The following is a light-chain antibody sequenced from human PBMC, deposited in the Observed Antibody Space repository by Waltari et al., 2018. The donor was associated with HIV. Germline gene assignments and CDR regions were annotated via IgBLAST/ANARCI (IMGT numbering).Light chain of an antibody. Sequence: QSALTQPAPVSGSPGQSITIACTGTSSDVGGSNYVSWYQQHPGKAPKLMIYDVSNRPSGVSNRFSGSKSGNTASLTISGLQAEDEADYYCSSYTSSSTLEVFGGGTKLTVL. CDR3: SSYTSSSTLEV. CDR2: DVS. J-gene: IGLJ3*02. V-gene: IGLV2-14*03. CDR1: SSDVGGSNY.